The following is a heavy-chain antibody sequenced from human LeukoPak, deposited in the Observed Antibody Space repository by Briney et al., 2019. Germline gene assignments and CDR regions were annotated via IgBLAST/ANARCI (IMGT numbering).Heavy chain of an antibody. J-gene: IGHJ6*02. CDR1: GGSFSGYY. CDR2: INHSGST. Sequence: SETLSLTCAVYGGSFSGYYWSWIRQPPGKGLEWIGEINHSGSTNYNPSLKSRVTISVDTSKNQFSLKLSSVTAADTAVYYCARAPTAHYYYYYGMDVWGQGTTVTVSS. CDR3: ARAPTAHYYYYYGMDV. V-gene: IGHV4-34*01. D-gene: IGHD5-18*01.